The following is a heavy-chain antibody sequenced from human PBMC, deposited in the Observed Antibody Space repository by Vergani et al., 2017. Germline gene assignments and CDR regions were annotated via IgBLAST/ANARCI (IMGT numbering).Heavy chain of an antibody. V-gene: IGHV1-2*02. D-gene: IGHD5-18*01. CDR3: ARWGGYSYGYCIDY. J-gene: IGHJ4*02. CDR2: INPNSGGT. Sequence: QVQLVQSGAEVKKPGASVKVSCKASGYTFTGYYMHWVRQAPGQGLEWMGWINPNSGGTHYAQKFQGRVTMTRDTSISTAYMELSRLRSDDTAVYYCARWGGYSYGYCIDYWGQGTLVTVSS. CDR1: GYTFTGYY.